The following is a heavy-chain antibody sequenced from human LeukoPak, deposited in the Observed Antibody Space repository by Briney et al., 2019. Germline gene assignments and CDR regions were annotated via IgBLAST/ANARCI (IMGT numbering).Heavy chain of an antibody. J-gene: IGHJ6*03. CDR2: IYTSGST. Sequence: SETLSLTCSVSGGSISSYYWSWIRQPAGKGLEWIGRIYTSGSTNYNPSLKSRVTMSVDTSKNQFSLKLSSVTAADTAVYYCARDPPGGYYYYMDVWGKGTTVTVSS. CDR1: GGSISSYY. D-gene: IGHD1-14*01. V-gene: IGHV4-4*07. CDR3: ARDPPGGYYYYMDV.